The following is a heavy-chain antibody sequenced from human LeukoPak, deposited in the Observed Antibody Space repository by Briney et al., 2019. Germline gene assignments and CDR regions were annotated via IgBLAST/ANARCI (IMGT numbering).Heavy chain of an antibody. D-gene: IGHD3-10*02. CDR3: ARAMYIRGAKYYYYYMDV. V-gene: IGHV4-59*01. CDR1: GGSFSSYY. J-gene: IGHJ6*03. Sequence: SETLSLTCAVYGGSFSSYYWSWIRQPPGKGLEWIGYIYYSGSTNYNPSLKSRVTISVDTSKNQFSLKLSSVTAADTAVYYCARAMYIRGAKYYYYYMDVWGKGTTVTVSS. CDR2: IYYSGST.